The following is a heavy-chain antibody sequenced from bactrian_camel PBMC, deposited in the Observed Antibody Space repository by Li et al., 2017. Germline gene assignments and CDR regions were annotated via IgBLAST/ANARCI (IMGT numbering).Heavy chain of an antibody. Sequence: VQLVESGGGSVQAGGSLRLSCAASGASISSFCMAWFRKAPGKEREGVAAIGTEGNTSYTDSVKGRFTISKDNAKNTLYLEMNSLRPEDTAMYYCAAVTDVYGGTYCIGYVYKYWGQGTQVTVS. D-gene: IGHD2*01. J-gene: IGHJ4*01. CDR3: AAVTDVYGGTYCIGYVYKY. V-gene: IGHV3S55*01. CDR2: IGTEGNT. CDR1: GASISSFC.